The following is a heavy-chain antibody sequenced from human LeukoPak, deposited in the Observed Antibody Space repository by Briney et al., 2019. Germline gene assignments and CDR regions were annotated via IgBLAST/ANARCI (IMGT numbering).Heavy chain of an antibody. CDR3: ASGDSYGYDAFDI. Sequence: SETLSLTCAVSGGSISSSNWWSRVRQPPGKGLEWIGEIYHSGSTNYNPSLKSRVTISVDKSKNQFSLKLSSVTAADTAVYYCASGDSYGYDAFDIWGQGTMVTVSS. V-gene: IGHV4-4*02. D-gene: IGHD5-18*01. J-gene: IGHJ3*02. CDR1: GGSISSSNW. CDR2: IYHSGST.